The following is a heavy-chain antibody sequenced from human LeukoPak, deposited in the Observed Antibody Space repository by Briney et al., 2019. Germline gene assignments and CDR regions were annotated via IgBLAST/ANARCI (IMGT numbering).Heavy chain of an antibody. D-gene: IGHD6-19*01. V-gene: IGHV3-30-3*01. CDR2: ILYDGSNQ. Sequence: GGSLRLSCAASGFTFRSYAMHWVRQAPGKGLEWVGVILYDGSNQYYADSVKGRFSISRDNSKNTLYLQMNSLRAEDTAVYYCAKDSGQQWLGRYFDYWGQGTLVTVSS. J-gene: IGHJ4*02. CDR3: AKDSGQQWLGRYFDY. CDR1: GFTFRSYA.